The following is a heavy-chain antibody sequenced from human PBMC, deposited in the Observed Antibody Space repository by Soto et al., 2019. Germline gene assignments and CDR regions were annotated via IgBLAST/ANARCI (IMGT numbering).Heavy chain of an antibody. V-gene: IGHV3-64D*08. Sequence: GGSLRLSCSASGFTFSSYAMHWVRQAPGKGLEYVSAISSNGGSTYYADSVKGRFTISRDNSKNTLYLQMSSLRAEDTAVYYCVKSPCSGGSCYSSYYFDYWGQGTLVTVSS. CDR3: VKSPCSGGSCYSSYYFDY. CDR1: GFTFSSYA. J-gene: IGHJ4*02. CDR2: ISSNGGST. D-gene: IGHD2-15*01.